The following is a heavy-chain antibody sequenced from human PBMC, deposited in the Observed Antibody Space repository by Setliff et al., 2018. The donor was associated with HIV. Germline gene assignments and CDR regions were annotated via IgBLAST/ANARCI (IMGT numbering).Heavy chain of an antibody. J-gene: IGHJ6*02. D-gene: IGHD2-8*02. CDR3: ARVPSCADAWCYMYYYYYYGMDV. V-gene: IGHV4-59*08. Sequence: PSETLSLTCTVSGGSIFSHYWSWIRQPPGKGLEWIGYIYYSGSTNYNPSLKSRVTISVDTSKNQFSLRLSSVTAADTAVYYCARVPSCADAWCYMYYYYYYGMDVWGQGTTVTVSS. CDR2: IYYSGST. CDR1: GGSIFSHY.